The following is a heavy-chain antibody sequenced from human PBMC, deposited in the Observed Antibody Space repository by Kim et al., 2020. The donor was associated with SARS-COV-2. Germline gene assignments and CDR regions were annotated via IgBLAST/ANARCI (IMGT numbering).Heavy chain of an antibody. D-gene: IGHD2-21*02. Sequence: ASVKVSCKASGYTFPVYSISWVRQAPGQGLEWMGLIVTYTGDTNYAQNLQDRVTITTDASTTTAYMELTTLRSDDTAVYYCVRVRYCGADCHRSDAFDIWGQGTMVTVSS. CDR2: IVTYTGDT. V-gene: IGHV1-18*04. CDR1: GYTFPVYS. J-gene: IGHJ3*02. CDR3: VRVRYCGADCHRSDAFDI.